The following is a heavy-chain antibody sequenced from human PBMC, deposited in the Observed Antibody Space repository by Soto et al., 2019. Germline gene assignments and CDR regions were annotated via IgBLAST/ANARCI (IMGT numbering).Heavy chain of an antibody. V-gene: IGHV3-30-3*01. CDR3: ATDSSSSHHWYFDL. CDR2: ISHDGANK. J-gene: IGHJ2*01. CDR1: GFTFSGYG. Sequence: QVHLVESGGGVVQPGRSLRLSCAASGFTFSGYGVHWVRQAPGKGLDWVALISHDGANKNYADSVKGRFTISRDNSKNTLYLQMNSLRAEDTAIYYCATDSSSSHHWYFDLWVRGTLVTV. D-gene: IGHD6-6*01.